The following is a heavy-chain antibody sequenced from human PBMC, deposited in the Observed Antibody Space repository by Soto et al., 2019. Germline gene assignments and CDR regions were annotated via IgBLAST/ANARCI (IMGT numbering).Heavy chain of an antibody. CDR1: RFSHSTSGAG. V-gene: IGHV2-5*02. CDR3: AHSSIGGIAAAGTGIFWFDP. CDR2: IYWDDDK. J-gene: IGHJ5*02. Sequence: SGPTLVNPTQTIKLTSTFSRFSHSTSGAGVGWIRQPPGKALEWLALIYWDDDKRYSPSLRSRLTITKDTSKNQVVLTMTNMDPVDTATYYCAHSSIGGIAAAGTGIFWFDPWGQGTLVTVSS. D-gene: IGHD6-13*01.